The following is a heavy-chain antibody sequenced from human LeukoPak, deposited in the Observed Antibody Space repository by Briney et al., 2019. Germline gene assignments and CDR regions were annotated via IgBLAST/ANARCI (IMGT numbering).Heavy chain of an antibody. CDR3: ARRPYYDFWSGYSYYGLDV. Sequence: LRLSCAASGFTFSSYGMHWIRQPPGKGLEWIGEINDSESTNYNPSLKSRVTISVDTSKNQFSLRLSSVSAADTALYYCARRPYYDFWSGYSYYGLDVWGQGSTVTVSS. V-gene: IGHV4-34*08. CDR1: GFTFSSYG. D-gene: IGHD3-3*01. J-gene: IGHJ6*02. CDR2: INDSEST.